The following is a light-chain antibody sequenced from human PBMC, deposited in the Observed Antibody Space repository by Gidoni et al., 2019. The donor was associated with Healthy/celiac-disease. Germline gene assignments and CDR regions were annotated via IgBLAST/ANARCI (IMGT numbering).Light chain of an antibody. CDR3: QQSYSTPLT. Sequence: DIQMTQSPSSLSASVGDRVTITCRASQSISSYLNWYQQKPGKAPKLLIYAASSLQSWVPSRLSGRGSGTDFTLTISSLQPEDFATYYCQQSYSTPLTFGGGTKVEIK. J-gene: IGKJ4*01. CDR2: AAS. V-gene: IGKV1-39*01. CDR1: QSISSY.